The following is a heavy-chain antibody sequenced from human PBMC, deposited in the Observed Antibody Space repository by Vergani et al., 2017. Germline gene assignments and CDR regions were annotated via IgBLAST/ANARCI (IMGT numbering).Heavy chain of an antibody. CDR3: AREXRSNTSPFVGD. CDR1: GFTFSSYA. Sequence: EVQLLESGGNLIQPGGSLRLSCGASGFTFSSYAMTWVRLAPGKGLQWVSAISGHGDRTYYADSVKGRFTISRDNSKNTVYLQMNSLKAEDRATYYCAREXRSNTSPFVGDWGQGTLVTV. CDR2: ISGHGDRT. D-gene: IGHD2/OR15-2a*01. J-gene: IGHJ4*02. V-gene: IGHV3-23*01.